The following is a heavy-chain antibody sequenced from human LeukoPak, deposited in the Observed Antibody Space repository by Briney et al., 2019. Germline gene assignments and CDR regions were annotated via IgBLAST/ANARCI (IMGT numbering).Heavy chain of an antibody. J-gene: IGHJ3*01. CDR2: IKSKTDGETT. CDR3: STDEWV. CDR1: GFTFSDAW. V-gene: IGHV3-15*01. Sequence: GGSLRLSCAASGFTFSDAWMTWVRQAPGKGLEWVGRIKSKTDGETTDYAAPVKGRFTVSRDDSKNMVYLQMNSLKTEDTAVYYCSTDEWVWGQGTMVTVSS. D-gene: IGHD3-3*01.